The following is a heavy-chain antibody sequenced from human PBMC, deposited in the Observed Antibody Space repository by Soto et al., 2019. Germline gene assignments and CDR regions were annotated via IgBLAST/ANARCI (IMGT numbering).Heavy chain of an antibody. CDR1: GGSINNYY. J-gene: IGHJ6*02. Sequence: SETLSLTCTVSGGSINNYYWSWIRRPPGKALEWIGYIYYSGSTNYNPSLKSRVTISVDTSKTQFSLKLSSVTAADTAVYYCARDSEDSYDYYGMDVWGQGTTVTVSS. CDR2: IYYSGST. CDR3: ARDSEDSYDYYGMDV. V-gene: IGHV4-59*01.